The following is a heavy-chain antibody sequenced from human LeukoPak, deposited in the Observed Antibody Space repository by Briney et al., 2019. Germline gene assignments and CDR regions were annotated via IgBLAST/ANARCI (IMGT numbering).Heavy chain of an antibody. CDR3: ARSGYYYDSSGYSIDAFDI. CDR1: GGSFSGYY. Sequence: PSETLSLTCAVYGGSFSGYYWSWLRQPPGKGLEWIGEINHSGSTNYNPSLKSRVTISVGTSKNQFSLKLSSVTAADTAVYYCARSGYYYDSSGYSIDAFDIWGQGTMVTVSS. D-gene: IGHD3-22*01. J-gene: IGHJ3*02. V-gene: IGHV4-34*01. CDR2: INHSGST.